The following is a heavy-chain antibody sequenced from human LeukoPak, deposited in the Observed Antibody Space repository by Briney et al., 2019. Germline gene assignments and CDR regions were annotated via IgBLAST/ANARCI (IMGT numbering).Heavy chain of an antibody. D-gene: IGHD6-13*01. J-gene: IGHJ3*02. CDR1: GYTFSDYY. CDR2: INPKSGGT. CDR3: ARERIAAAGSIDVFDI. Sequence: ASVKVSCKASGYTFSDYYMHWVRQAPGLGLEWMGRINPKSGGTSYAQKFQGRVTMTRDTSISTAYMELSRLTSDDTVVYYCARERIAAAGSIDVFDIWGQGTMVTVSS. V-gene: IGHV1-2*05.